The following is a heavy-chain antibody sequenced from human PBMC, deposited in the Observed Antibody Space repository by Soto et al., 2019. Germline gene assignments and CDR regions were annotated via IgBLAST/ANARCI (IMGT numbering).Heavy chain of an antibody. V-gene: IGHV3-74*01. CDR2: IDHDGRST. J-gene: IGHJ1*01. CDR3: VRKAGASYMPAEYFQH. Sequence: EVQLVESGRGLVQPGGSLRLSCAASGFSFSTYRMHWVRQSPGKGLMWVSRIDHDGRSTSYADSVKGRFTISRDTAKNTLYLQMNSLTVEDTAVYYCVRKAGASYMPAEYFQHWGQGTLVTVSS. D-gene: IGHD2-2*01. CDR1: GFSFSTYR.